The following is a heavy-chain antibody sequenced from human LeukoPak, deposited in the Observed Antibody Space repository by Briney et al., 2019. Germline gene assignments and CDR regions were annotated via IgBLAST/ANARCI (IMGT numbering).Heavy chain of an antibody. D-gene: IGHD2-2*01. CDR3: ARGVVVVPAAIRWFDP. CDR1: GGSISSGSYY. CDR2: IYTSGST. Sequence: SETLSLTCTVSGGSISSGSYYCSWIRHPARRGRGCIVLIYTSGSTNYRPSLKSRVTISVDTSKNQFSLKLSSVTAADTGVYYCARGVVVVPAAIRWFDPWGEGTLVTVSS. J-gene: IGHJ5*02. V-gene: IGHV4-61*02.